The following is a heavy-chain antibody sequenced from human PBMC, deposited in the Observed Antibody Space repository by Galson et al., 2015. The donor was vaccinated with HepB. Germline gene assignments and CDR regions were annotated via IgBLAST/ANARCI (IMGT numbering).Heavy chain of an antibody. D-gene: IGHD1-26*01. CDR3: ARDETLSGSPFGYYYYMDV. J-gene: IGHJ6*03. CDR1: GGTFSSYA. Sequence: SVKVSCKASGGTFSSYAISWVRQAPGQGLEWMGGIIPIFGTANYAQKFQGRVTITADESTSTAYMELSSLRSEDTAVYYCARDETLSGSPFGYYYYMDVWGKGTTVTVSS. V-gene: IGHV1-69*13. CDR2: IIPIFGTA.